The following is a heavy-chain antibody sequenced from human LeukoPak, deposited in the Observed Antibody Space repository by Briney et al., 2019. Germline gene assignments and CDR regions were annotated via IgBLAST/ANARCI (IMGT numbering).Heavy chain of an antibody. D-gene: IGHD6-19*01. CDR3: ARRGSAVAAFYYYYYMDV. CDR1: GYTFTSYD. Sequence: ASVKVSCEASGYTFTSYDINWVRQATGQGLEWMGWMNPNSGNTGYAQKFQGRVTMTRNTSISTAYMELSSLRSEDTAVYYCARRGSAVAAFYYYYYMDVWGKGTTVTVSS. V-gene: IGHV1-8*01. J-gene: IGHJ6*03. CDR2: MNPNSGNT.